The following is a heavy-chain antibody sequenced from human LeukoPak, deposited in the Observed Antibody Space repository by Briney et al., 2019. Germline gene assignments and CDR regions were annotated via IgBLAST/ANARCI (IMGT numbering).Heavy chain of an antibody. V-gene: IGHV3-9*01. J-gene: IGHJ4*02. CDR3: AKDNRRHYTSGPNPDSLH. D-gene: IGHD6-19*01. CDR2: ISGNSGSI. Sequence: GGSLRLSCAGSGFIFNNYAMHWVRQPPGKGLEWVSGISGNSGSIDYADSVKGRFTISRDNAKNSLYLQMNSLRVEDTAFYYCAKDNRRHYTSGPNPDSLHWGQGALVTVSS. CDR1: GFIFNNYA.